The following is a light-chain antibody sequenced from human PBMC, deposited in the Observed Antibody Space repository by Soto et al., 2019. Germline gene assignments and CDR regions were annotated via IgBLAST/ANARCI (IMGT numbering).Light chain of an antibody. CDR3: QQRMNWPLT. V-gene: IGKV3-11*01. CDR1: QTVSNY. CDR2: DAS. Sequence: EIVLTQSPATLSLSPGERATLSCRASQTVSNYLLWYQQKPGQAPRLPIYDASNRATGIPARFSGSGSETDFTLTISSLEPEDVAVYYCQQRMNWPLTFGQGTRLEIK. J-gene: IGKJ5*01.